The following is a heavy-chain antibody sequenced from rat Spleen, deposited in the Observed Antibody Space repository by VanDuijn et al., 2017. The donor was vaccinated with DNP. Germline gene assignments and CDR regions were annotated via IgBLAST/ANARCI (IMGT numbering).Heavy chain of an antibody. D-gene: IGHD1-3*01. CDR3: ARSVRATSYYAMDA. J-gene: IGHJ4*01. CDR2: ITYSGDT. V-gene: IGHV3-1*01. CDR1: GYSITSNY. Sequence: EVQLQESGPGLVKPSQSLSLTCSVTGYSITSNYWGWIRQFPGNKMEWVGHITYSGDTSYNPSLRSRISITRDTSKNQFFLQLRSVTTEDTATYYCARSVRATSYYAMDAWGQGTSVTVSS.